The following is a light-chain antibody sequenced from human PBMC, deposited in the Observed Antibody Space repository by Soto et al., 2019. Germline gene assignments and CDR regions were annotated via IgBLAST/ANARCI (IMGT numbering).Light chain of an antibody. V-gene: IGLV2-14*01. CDR3: SSYTSSSTLVV. CDR2: DVS. Sequence: QSALTQPASVSGSPGQSITISCTGTSSDVGGYNYVSWYQQHPGKAPKFLIYDVSNRPSGVSNRFSASKSGNTASLTISGLQAEDEADYYCSSYTSSSTLVVFGGGTKVTVL. J-gene: IGLJ2*01. CDR1: SSDVGGYNY.